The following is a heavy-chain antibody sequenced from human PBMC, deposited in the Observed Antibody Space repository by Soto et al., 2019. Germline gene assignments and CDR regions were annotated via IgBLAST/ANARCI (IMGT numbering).Heavy chain of an antibody. V-gene: IGHV3-30*03. CDR2: ISYDGSNT. CDR3: ARDQLYYNDISGRPLNAFDV. CDR1: GFTFSSYG. D-gene: IGHD3-22*01. Sequence: PGGSLRLSCAASGFTFSSYGMHWVRQAPGKGLEWVAIISYDGSNTYYADSVKGRFTISRDNAKNSLYLQMNSLRAEDTAVYYCARDQLYYNDISGRPLNAFDVWGQGTMVTVSS. J-gene: IGHJ3*01.